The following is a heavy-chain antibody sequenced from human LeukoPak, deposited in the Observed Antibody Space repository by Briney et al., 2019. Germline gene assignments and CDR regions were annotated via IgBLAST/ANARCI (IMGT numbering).Heavy chain of an antibody. V-gene: IGHV1-69*13. CDR1: GGTFSSYA. D-gene: IGHD1-26*01. CDR2: IIPIFGTA. CDR3: ARDLIVGATLGYYYYGMDV. Sequence: ASVKVSCKASGGTFSSYAISWVRQAPGQGLEWMGGIIPIFGTANYAQKFQGRVTITADESTSTAYMELSSLRSEDTAVYYCARDLIVGATLGYYYYGMDVWGQGTTVTVSS. J-gene: IGHJ6*02.